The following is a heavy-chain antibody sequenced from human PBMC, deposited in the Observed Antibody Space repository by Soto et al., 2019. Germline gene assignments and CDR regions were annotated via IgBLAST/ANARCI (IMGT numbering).Heavy chain of an antibody. Sequence: GESLKISCKGSGYSFTSYWIGWVRQMPGKGLEWMGIIYPGDSDTRYSPSFQGQVTISADKSISTAYLQWSSLKASDTAMYYCARQRDSVYDILTGHYAYCGMDVWGQGTTVTVSS. J-gene: IGHJ6*02. CDR1: GYSFTSYW. V-gene: IGHV5-51*01. D-gene: IGHD3-9*01. CDR2: IYPGDSDT. CDR3: ARQRDSVYDILTGHYAYCGMDV.